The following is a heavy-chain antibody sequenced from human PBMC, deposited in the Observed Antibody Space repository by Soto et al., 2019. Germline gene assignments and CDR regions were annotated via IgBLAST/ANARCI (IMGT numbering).Heavy chain of an antibody. J-gene: IGHJ6*02. CDR1: GFTLGSNG. CDR3: AKDREGYYVATV. D-gene: IGHD3-10*02. Sequence: PGGSLRLSCSASGFTLGSNGMHWLRQAPGKGLEWVALMSYDGSYKYYADSVKGRFTISRDNSKNTLYLQMNSLRAEATAVYYCAKDREGYYVATVWGQGTTVIVSS. CDR2: MSYDGSYK. V-gene: IGHV3-30*18.